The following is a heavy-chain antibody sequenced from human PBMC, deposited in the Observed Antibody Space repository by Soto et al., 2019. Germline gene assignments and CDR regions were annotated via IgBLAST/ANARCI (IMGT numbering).Heavy chain of an antibody. CDR1: GGSVSSGSYY. CDR3: ARVGVYCSSTSCLNWFDP. J-gene: IGHJ5*02. CDR2: IYYSGST. V-gene: IGHV4-61*01. D-gene: IGHD2-2*01. Sequence: SETLSLTCTVSGGSVSSGSYYWSWIRQPPGKGLEWIGYIYYSGSTNYNPSLKSRVTISVDTSKNQFSLKLSPVTAADTAVYYCARVGVYCSSTSCLNWFDPWGQGTLVTVSS.